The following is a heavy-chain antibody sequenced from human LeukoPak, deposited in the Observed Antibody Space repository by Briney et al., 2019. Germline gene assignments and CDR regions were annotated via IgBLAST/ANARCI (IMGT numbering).Heavy chain of an antibody. Sequence: GGSLRLSCAASGFTFSSYGMHWVRQAPGKGLEWVAVISYDGSNKYCADSVKGRFTISRDNSKNTLYLQMNSLRAEDTAVYYCAKFYSEVNYFDYWGQGTLVTVSS. V-gene: IGHV3-30*18. CDR2: ISYDGSNK. CDR1: GFTFSSYG. D-gene: IGHD3-22*01. CDR3: AKFYSEVNYFDY. J-gene: IGHJ4*02.